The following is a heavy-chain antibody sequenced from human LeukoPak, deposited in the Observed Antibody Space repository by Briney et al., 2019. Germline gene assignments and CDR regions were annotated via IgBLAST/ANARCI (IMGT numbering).Heavy chain of an antibody. CDR1: GFTFSSHA. V-gene: IGHV3-23*01. CDR3: ARGITGHYGNDF. D-gene: IGHD3-9*01. Sequence: GGSLRLSCAASGFTFSSHAMSWVRQAPGKGLEWVSAISGSGGSTYYADSVKGRFAISRDNAKNMLYLQMNSLRAEDTAVYYCARGITGHYGNDFWGQGTLVTVSS. CDR2: ISGSGGST. J-gene: IGHJ4*02.